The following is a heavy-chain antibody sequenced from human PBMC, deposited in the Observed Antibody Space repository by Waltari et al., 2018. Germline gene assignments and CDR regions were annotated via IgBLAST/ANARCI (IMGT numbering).Heavy chain of an antibody. V-gene: IGHV3-53*02. J-gene: IGHJ6*02. CDR2: IYSGGGT. CDR1: ELIVSSNY. Sequence: EVQLVETGGGLIQPGGSLKISCAASELIVSSNYMSWVRQAPGKGLEWVSVIYSGGGTHYAGSVKGRFTISRDNSKNTLHLQMNSLRAEDTAVYYCARVSLRDYYYGMDVWGQGTTVTVS. CDR3: ARVSLRDYYYGMDV.